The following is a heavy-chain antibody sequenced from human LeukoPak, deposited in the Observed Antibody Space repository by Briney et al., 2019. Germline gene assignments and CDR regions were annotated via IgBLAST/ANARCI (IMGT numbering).Heavy chain of an antibody. D-gene: IGHD1-1*01. CDR1: GGSISSSSYY. V-gene: IGHV4-39*01. J-gene: IGHJ3*02. CDR3: ARQLTTAVDI. CDR2: IYYSGST. Sequence: PSETLSLTCTVSGGSISSSSYYWGWIRQPPGKGLEWIGSIYYSGSTYYNPSLKSRVTISVDTSKNQFSLKLSSVSAADTAVYYCARQLTTAVDIWGQGTMVTVSS.